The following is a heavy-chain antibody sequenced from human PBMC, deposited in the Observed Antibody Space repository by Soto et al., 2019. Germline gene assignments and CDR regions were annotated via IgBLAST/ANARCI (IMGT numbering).Heavy chain of an antibody. Sequence: EVQLVESGGGLVKPGGSLSLSCAGSGFTFSNVWMNWVRQASGKGLEWVGRIKSETDGGTIDYAAPVKGRFTISRDDSNNTLYLQMNSLKTEDTATYYCTPLALKYNSDWYPLSDWGQGTRVTVSS. CDR3: TPLALKYNSDWYPLSD. J-gene: IGHJ4*02. CDR2: IKSETDGGTI. V-gene: IGHV3-15*07. D-gene: IGHD6-19*01. CDR1: GFTFSNVW.